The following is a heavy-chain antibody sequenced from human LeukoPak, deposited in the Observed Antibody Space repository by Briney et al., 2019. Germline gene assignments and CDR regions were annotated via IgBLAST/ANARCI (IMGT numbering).Heavy chain of an antibody. V-gene: IGHV1-18*01. Sequence: GASVKVSCKASGYSFTSYGFSWVRQAPGQGLEWMGWISPYNANTNYAQKFRGRVTMTTDTATSTAYMELSSLRSEDTAVYYCATGFQGVDPNWFDPWGQGTLVTVSS. CDR1: GYSFTSYG. D-gene: IGHD2-15*01. CDR2: ISPYNANT. J-gene: IGHJ5*02. CDR3: ATGFQGVDPNWFDP.